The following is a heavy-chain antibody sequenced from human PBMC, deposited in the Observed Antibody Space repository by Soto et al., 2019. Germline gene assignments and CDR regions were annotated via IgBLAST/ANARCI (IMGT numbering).Heavy chain of an antibody. J-gene: IGHJ5*02. Sequence: ESGGGLVKPGGSLRLSCAASGFTFSSYSMNWVRQAPGKGLEWVSSISSSSSYIYYADSVKGRFTISRDNAKNSLYLQMNSLRAEDTAVYYCARDSSTWIQLWLHWFDPWGQGTLVTVSS. V-gene: IGHV3-21*01. CDR3: ARDSSTWIQLWLHWFDP. CDR2: ISSSSSYI. D-gene: IGHD5-18*01. CDR1: GFTFSSYS.